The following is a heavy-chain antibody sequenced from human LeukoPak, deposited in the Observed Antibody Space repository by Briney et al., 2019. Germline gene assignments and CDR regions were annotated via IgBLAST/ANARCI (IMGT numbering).Heavy chain of an antibody. J-gene: IGHJ4*02. CDR1: GGSFSGCY. CDR3: ARGVPGPRDY. D-gene: IGHD6-6*01. CDR2: INHSGST. V-gene: IGHV4-34*01. Sequence: SETLSLTCAVYGGSFSGCYWSWIRQPPGKGLEWIGEINHSGSTNYNPSLKSRVTISVDTSKNRFSLKLSSVTAADTAVYYCARGVPGPRDYWGQGTLVTVSS.